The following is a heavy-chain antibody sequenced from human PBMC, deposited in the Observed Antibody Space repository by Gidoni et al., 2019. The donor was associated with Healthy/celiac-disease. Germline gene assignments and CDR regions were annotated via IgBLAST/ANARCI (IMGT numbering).Heavy chain of an antibody. CDR3: ARGSLFSMGY. J-gene: IGHJ4*02. CDR1: RGSISSGSYY. Sequence: QVQLQESGPGLAKPSQTRSVTGTVPRGSISSGSYYWSWVRQPAGKGLEWIGRIYTSAITNYNPSLTSRVTISVDTSKNQFSLTLSSVTAAYTAVYYCARGSLFSMGYWGQGTLVTVSS. CDR2: IYTSAIT. D-gene: IGHD3-10*01. V-gene: IGHV4-61*02.